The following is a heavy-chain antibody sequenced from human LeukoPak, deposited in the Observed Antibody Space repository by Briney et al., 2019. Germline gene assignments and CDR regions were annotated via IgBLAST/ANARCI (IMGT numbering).Heavy chain of an antibody. V-gene: IGHV3-11*01. J-gene: IGHJ2*01. CDR3: ARRTVTRDWYFDL. Sequence: GGSLRLSCAASGFTFSDYYMSWIRQAPGKGLEWVSYISSSGTTIYYADSVKGRFTISRDNAKNSLYLQMNSLRAEDTAVYYCARRTVTRDWYFDLWGRGTLVTASS. CDR2: ISSSGTTI. D-gene: IGHD4-17*01. CDR1: GFTFSDYY.